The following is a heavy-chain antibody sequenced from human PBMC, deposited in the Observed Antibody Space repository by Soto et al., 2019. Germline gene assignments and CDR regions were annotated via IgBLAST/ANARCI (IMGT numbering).Heavy chain of an antibody. V-gene: IGHV1-18*04. CDR1: VYTFTSYG. J-gene: IGHJ4*02. CDR2: ISAYNGNT. D-gene: IGHD1-26*01. Sequence: GASVKVSCKASVYTFTSYGISCVRQAPGQGLEWMGWISAYNGNTNYAQKLQGRVTMTTDTSTSTAYMELRSLRSDYTAVYYCARGVVGAKFDYWGQGTLVTVSS. CDR3: ARGVVGAKFDY.